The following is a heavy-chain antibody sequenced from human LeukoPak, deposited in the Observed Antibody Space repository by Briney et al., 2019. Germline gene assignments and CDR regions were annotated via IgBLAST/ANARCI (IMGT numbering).Heavy chain of an antibody. Sequence: SETLSLTCTVSGGSISSGGYYCSWIRQHPGKGLEWIGYIYYSGSTYYNPSLKSRVTISVDTSKNQFSLKLSSVTAADTAVYYCARDPTEGYFDYWGQGTLVTVSS. J-gene: IGHJ4*02. CDR2: IYYSGST. V-gene: IGHV4-31*03. CDR1: GGSISSGGYY. CDR3: ARDPTEGYFDY.